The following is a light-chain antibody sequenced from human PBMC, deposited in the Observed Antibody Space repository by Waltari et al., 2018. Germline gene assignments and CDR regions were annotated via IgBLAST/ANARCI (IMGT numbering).Light chain of an antibody. Sequence: DIVMTQSPLSLPVTPGEPASISCRSSQSLLHSNGYNYLDWYLQKPGQSPQLLIYLGSSQASGVPDRFSGSGSGTDFTLEISRVEAEDVGLYYCMQALQTPLTFGGGTKVEI. CDR2: LGS. CDR1: QSLLHSNGYNY. CDR3: MQALQTPLT. V-gene: IGKV2-28*01. J-gene: IGKJ4*01.